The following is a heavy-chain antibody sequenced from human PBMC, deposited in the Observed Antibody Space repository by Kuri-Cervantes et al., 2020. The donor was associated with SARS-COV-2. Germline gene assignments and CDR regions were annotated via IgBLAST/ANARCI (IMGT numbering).Heavy chain of an antibody. V-gene: IGHV3-64D*08. CDR1: GFSFSSYA. CDR2: ISSNGSST. D-gene: IGHD3-3*02. CDR3: VKDPKGFGVSFLVAAFDI. Sequence: GGSLRLSCSASGFSFSSYAMHWVRQPPGKGLEYVSAISSNGSSTYYADSVKGRFTISRDNSKSTLYLQMSSLRAEDTAVYYCVKDPKGFGVSFLVAAFDIWGQGTMVTVSS. J-gene: IGHJ3*02.